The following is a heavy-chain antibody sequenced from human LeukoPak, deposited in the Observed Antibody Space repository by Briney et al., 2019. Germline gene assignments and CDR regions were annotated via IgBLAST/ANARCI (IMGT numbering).Heavy chain of an antibody. J-gene: IGHJ4*02. CDR3: ASSGSYHFDY. CDR2: IAGGDDR. D-gene: IGHD1-26*01. CDR1: GFIFSPYA. V-gene: IGHV3-23*01. Sequence: GSLRLSCAASGFIFSPYAMSWVRQAPGKGLEWVAGIAGGDDRFYADSVKGRFSISRDNSKNTVDLQMNSLRAEDTAVYYCASSGSYHFDYWGQGTLVTVSS.